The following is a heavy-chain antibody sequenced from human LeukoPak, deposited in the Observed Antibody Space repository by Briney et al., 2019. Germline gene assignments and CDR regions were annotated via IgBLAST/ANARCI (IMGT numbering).Heavy chain of an antibody. V-gene: IGHV4-59*01. D-gene: IGHD3-22*01. CDR2: IYYGGST. CDR1: GGSISSYY. CDR3: ARAIYYYDSSGHFDY. J-gene: IGHJ4*02. Sequence: SETLSLTCTVSGGSISSYYWSWIRQPPGKGLEWIGYIYYGGSTNYNPSLKSRVTISVDTSKNQFSLKLSSVTAADTAVYYCARAIYYYDSSGHFDYWGQGTLVTVSS.